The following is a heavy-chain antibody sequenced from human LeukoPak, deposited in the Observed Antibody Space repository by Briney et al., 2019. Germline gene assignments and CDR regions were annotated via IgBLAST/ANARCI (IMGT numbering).Heavy chain of an antibody. CDR3: ARDPTGITIFGVVIGWFDP. V-gene: IGHV1-3*01. D-gene: IGHD3-3*01. Sequence: ASVKVSCKASGYTFTSYAMHWVRQAPGQRLEWMGWINAGSGNTKYSQKFQGRVTITRDTSVSTAYMELSSLRSEDTAVYYCARDPTGITIFGVVIGWFDPWGQGTLVTVSS. J-gene: IGHJ5*02. CDR2: INAGSGNT. CDR1: GYTFTSYA.